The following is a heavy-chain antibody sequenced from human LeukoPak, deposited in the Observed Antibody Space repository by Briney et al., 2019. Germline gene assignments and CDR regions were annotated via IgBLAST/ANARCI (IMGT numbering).Heavy chain of an antibody. CDR1: GASISSYY. V-gene: IGHV4-59*01. CDR2: IYYIGYT. CDR3: ARGNADLLD. J-gene: IGHJ4*02. D-gene: IGHD1-26*01. Sequence: SETLSLTCTVSGASISSYYWSWIRQPPGKGLEWIGYIYYIGYTNYNPSLKSRVTMSVDTSNHQFSLRLSSVTAADTAVYYCARGNADLLDWGQGTLVSVSS.